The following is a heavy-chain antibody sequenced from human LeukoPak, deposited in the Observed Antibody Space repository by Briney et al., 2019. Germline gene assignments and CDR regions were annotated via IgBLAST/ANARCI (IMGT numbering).Heavy chain of an antibody. V-gene: IGHV4-59*08. CDR2: IYYSGST. CDR1: VGSISRYY. J-gene: IGHJ4*02. D-gene: IGHD5-12*01. CDR3: ARQGYSAYEILDY. Sequence: SETLSLTCTVSVGSISRYYWIWIRQPPGKGVEGIGYIYYSGSTNYSPSLKSRVTISVDTAKNQFSLKLSSVTAADTAVYYCARQGYSAYEILDYWGQGTLVTVSS.